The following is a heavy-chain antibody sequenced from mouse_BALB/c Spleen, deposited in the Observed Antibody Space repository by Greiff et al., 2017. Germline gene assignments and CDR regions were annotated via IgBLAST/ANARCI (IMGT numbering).Heavy chain of an antibody. CDR2: INSNGGST. D-gene: IGHD1-1*01. CDR3: ARHSPAHYCGSSFYYAMDY. Sequence: EVKLVESGGGLVKLGGSLKLSCAASGFTFSSYYMSWVRQTPEKRLELVAAINSNGGSTYYPDTVKGRFTISRDNAKNTLYLQMSSLKSEDTALYYCARHSPAHYCGSSFYYAMDYWGQGTSVTVSS. V-gene: IGHV5-6-2*01. J-gene: IGHJ4*01. CDR1: GFTFSSYY.